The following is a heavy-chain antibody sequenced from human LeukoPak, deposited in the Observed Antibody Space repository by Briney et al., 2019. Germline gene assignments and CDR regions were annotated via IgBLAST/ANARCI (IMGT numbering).Heavy chain of an antibody. V-gene: IGHV2-5*01. Sequence: SGPTLVKPTQTLTLTCSFSGFSLTTSGVGVGWIRQSPGKALEWLALIYWNNDHRYSPSLKTRPTIPKDTSKNQVVLTMTEMDPVDTATYYCAHYGDYRFMYYFDYWGQGTLVTVSS. CDR1: GFSLTTSGVG. D-gene: IGHD4-17*01. CDR2: IYWNNDH. CDR3: AHYGDYRFMYYFDY. J-gene: IGHJ4*02.